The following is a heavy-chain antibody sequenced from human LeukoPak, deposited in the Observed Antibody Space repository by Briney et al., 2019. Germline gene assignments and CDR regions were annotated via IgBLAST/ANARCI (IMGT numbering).Heavy chain of an antibody. D-gene: IGHD1-26*01. V-gene: IGHV3-33*01. CDR3: ARDSGGSYSDFDY. CDR1: GFTFSSYG. Sequence: GGSLRLSCAASGFTFSSYGMHWVRRAPGKGLEWVAVIWYDGSNKYYADSVKGRFTISRDNSKNTLYLQMNSLRAEDTAVYYCARDSGGSYSDFDYWGQGTLVTVSS. J-gene: IGHJ4*02. CDR2: IWYDGSNK.